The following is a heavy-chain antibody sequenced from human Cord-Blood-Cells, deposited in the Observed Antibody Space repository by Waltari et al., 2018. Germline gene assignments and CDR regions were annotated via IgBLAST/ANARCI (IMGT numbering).Heavy chain of an antibody. CDR3: TTYPLTGDPGFDY. Sequence: VRQAPGKGLEWVGRIKSKTDGGTTDYAAPVKGRFTISRDDSKNTLYLQMNSLKTEDTAVYYCTTYPLTGDPGFDYWGQGTLVTVSS. CDR2: IKSKTDGGTT. J-gene: IGHJ4*02. D-gene: IGHD7-27*01. V-gene: IGHV3-15*01.